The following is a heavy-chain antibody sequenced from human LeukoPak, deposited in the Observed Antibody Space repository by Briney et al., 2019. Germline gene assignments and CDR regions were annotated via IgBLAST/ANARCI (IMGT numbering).Heavy chain of an antibody. Sequence: EASVKVSCKASGGTFSSYAISWVRQAPGQGLEWMGWISAYNGNTNYAQKLQGRVTMTTDTSTSTAYMELRSLRSDDTAVYYCARDPRGGITGTGLTFDYWGQGTLVTVSS. J-gene: IGHJ4*02. D-gene: IGHD1-20*01. CDR1: GGTFSSYA. CDR3: ARDPRGGITGTGLTFDY. V-gene: IGHV1-18*01. CDR2: ISAYNGNT.